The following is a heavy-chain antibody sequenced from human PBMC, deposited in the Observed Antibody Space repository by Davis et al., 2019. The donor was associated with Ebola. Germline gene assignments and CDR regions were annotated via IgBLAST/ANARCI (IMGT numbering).Heavy chain of an antibody. D-gene: IGHD1-26*01. CDR1: GYTFTGYY. CDR2: INPNSGGT. V-gene: IGHV1-2*02. Sequence: ASVTVSCKASGYTFTGYYMHWVRQAPGQGLEWMGWINPNSGGTNYAQKFQGRVTMTRDTSISTAYMELSRLRSDDTAVYYCASLRVGATARALGDYWGQGTLVTVSS. J-gene: IGHJ4*02. CDR3: ASLRVGATARALGDY.